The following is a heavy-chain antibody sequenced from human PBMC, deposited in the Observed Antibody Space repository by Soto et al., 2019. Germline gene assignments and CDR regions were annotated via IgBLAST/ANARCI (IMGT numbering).Heavy chain of an antibody. D-gene: IGHD2-2*01. Sequence: SQTMSLTSAVDGGSFSGFYWSWIRKNPGKGLEWIGEINHSGSTNYNPSLKSRVTISVDTSKNQFSLKLSSVTAADTAVYYCARGGSRVTIVVVPAANNWFDPWGQGTLVIVSS. CDR2: INHSGST. V-gene: IGHV4-34*01. CDR1: GGSFSGFY. CDR3: ARGGSRVTIVVVPAANNWFDP. J-gene: IGHJ5*02.